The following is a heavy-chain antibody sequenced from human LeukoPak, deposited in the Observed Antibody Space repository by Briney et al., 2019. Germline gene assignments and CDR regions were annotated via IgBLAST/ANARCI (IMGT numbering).Heavy chain of an antibody. Sequence: GGSLRLSCAASGFTFSSYEMNCVRQAPGKGLEWISYISSSSSTIYYANSVRGRFTISRDRAKNSLHLQMNSLRAEDTAVYYCARGESTGWGRQDFFDYWGQGTLVTVSS. CDR2: ISSSSSTI. V-gene: IGHV3-48*03. J-gene: IGHJ4*02. D-gene: IGHD6-19*01. CDR3: ARGESTGWGRQDFFDY. CDR1: GFTFSSYE.